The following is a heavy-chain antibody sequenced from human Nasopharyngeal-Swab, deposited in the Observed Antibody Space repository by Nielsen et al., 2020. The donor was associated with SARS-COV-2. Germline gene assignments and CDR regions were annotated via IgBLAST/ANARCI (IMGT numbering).Heavy chain of an antibody. V-gene: IGHV1-3*01. CDR3: ARGYSYGHIDY. J-gene: IGHJ4*02. D-gene: IGHD5-18*01. CDR2: INAGNGNT. Sequence: ASVKASCKASGYTFTSYAMHWVRQAPGQRLEWMRWINAGNGNTKYSQKFQGRVTITRDTSASTAYMELSSLRSEDTAVYYCARGYSYGHIDYWGQGTLFTVSS. CDR1: GYTFTSYA.